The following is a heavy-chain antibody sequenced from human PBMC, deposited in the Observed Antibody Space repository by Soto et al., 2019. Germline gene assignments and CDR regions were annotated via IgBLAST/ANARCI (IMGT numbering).Heavy chain of an antibody. CDR2: INPSGGST. V-gene: IGHV1-46*01. J-gene: IGHJ4*02. CDR3: ARGFCTTTTCLVGDF. Sequence: QVQLVQSGAEVKKPGASVKISCKSSGYTFTSYCMHWVRQAPGQGLEWMGMINPSGGSTNYAQRFQGRVTMTRDTSTSTVYMDLSDLRSEDTAVYYCARGFCTTTTCLVGDFWGQGTLVTVSS. CDR1: GYTFTSYC. D-gene: IGHD2-2*01.